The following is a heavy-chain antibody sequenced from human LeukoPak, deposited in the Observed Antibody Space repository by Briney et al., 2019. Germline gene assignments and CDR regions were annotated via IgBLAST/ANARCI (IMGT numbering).Heavy chain of an antibody. J-gene: IGHJ4*02. CDR2: ISRDGGRT. D-gene: IGHD3-3*01. CDR3: VKDSNYDFWSGYYKGFDN. V-gene: IGHV3-20*04. CDR1: GFTFDNYG. Sequence: GGSLRLSCAASGFTSGFTFDNYGMNWVRQVPGKGLEWVSGISRDGGRTGYADSVQGRFTISRDNSRNSLHLQMNSLRVEDTAFYYCVKDSNYDFWSGYYKGFDNWGQGTLVTVSS.